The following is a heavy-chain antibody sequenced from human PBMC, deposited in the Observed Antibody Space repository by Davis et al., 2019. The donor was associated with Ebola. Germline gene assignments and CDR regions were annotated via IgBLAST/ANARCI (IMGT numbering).Heavy chain of an antibody. D-gene: IGHD3-22*01. V-gene: IGHV4-34*01. CDR2: INHSGST. CDR3: ARGRSYYDSSGYYLGFDY. CDR1: GGSFSGYY. Sequence: AGSLRLSCAVYGGSFSGYYWSWIRQPPGKGLEWIGEINHSGSTNYNPSLKSRVTISVDTSKNQFSLKLSSVTAADPAVYYCARGRSYYDSSGYYLGFDYWGQGTLVTVSS. J-gene: IGHJ4*02.